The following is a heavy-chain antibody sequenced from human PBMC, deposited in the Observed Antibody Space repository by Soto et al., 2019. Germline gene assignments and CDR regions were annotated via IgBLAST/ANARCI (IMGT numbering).Heavy chain of an antibody. D-gene: IGHD3-3*01. CDR1: GFTVSSVY. J-gene: IGHJ4*02. V-gene: IGHV3-66*01. CDR3: ARDILGGAYDFWH. CDR2: ITSGGST. Sequence: EVQLVESGGGLVQPGGSLRLSCAASGFTVSSVYMTWVRQAPGKGLEWVSVITSGGSTYYADSVRDRFTIARDNSTNTRYLQMNSLRADHKAVDYCARDILGGAYDFWHGGQGTLVTDPS.